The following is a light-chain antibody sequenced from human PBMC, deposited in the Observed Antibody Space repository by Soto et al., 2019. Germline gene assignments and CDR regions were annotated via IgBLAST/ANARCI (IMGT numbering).Light chain of an antibody. CDR2: GNT. CDR1: SSNIGANYD. CDR3: QSYDSSLSSVV. V-gene: IGLV1-40*01. J-gene: IGLJ2*01. Sequence: QSVLTQPPSVSGAPGQRVTISCTGSSSNIGANYDVHWYHHLPGTAPKLLIYGNTNRPSGVPDRFSGSKSGTSASLAITGLQAEDEADFYCQSYDSSLSSVVFGGGTKVTVL.